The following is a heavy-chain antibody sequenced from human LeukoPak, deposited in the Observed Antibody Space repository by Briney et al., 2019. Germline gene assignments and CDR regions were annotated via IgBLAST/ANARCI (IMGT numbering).Heavy chain of an antibody. CDR2: IYTSGST. V-gene: IGHV4-4*07. CDR1: GGSISSYY. Sequence: SETLSLTCTVSGGSISSYYWSWIRQPAGKGLEWIGRIYTSGSTNYNPSLKSRVTMSVDTSKNQFSLKLSSVTAADTAVYYCARFLIGSGSYWADYWGQGTLVTVSS. D-gene: IGHD3-10*01. CDR3: ARFLIGSGSYWADY. J-gene: IGHJ4*02.